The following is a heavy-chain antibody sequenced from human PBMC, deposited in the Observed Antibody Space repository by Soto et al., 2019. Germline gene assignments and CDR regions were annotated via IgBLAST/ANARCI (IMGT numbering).Heavy chain of an antibody. CDR2: ISYSTGTT. CDR3: ASAELPSRSWHFDY. Sequence: PGGSLRLSCAVSGFTFSSYAMNWVRQAPGKGLEWVSAISYSTGTTYYAESVKGRFTISRDTSNNTLYLLMNSLRAEDTAVYYCASAELPSRSWHFDYWGQGTLVTVSS. J-gene: IGHJ4*02. D-gene: IGHD6-13*01. CDR1: GFTFSSYA. V-gene: IGHV3-23*01.